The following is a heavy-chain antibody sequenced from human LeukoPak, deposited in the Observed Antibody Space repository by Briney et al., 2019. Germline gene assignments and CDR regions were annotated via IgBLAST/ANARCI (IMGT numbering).Heavy chain of an antibody. D-gene: IGHD1-20*01. J-gene: IGHJ5*02. Sequence: ASVKVPCKASGYSFTAYYMHWVRQAPGQGLEWMGWINPSSGGTNYAQKSQGRVTMTRDTSIRTAYMELSRLRSDDTAVYYCARASVITGSTETFDPWGQGTLVSVSS. CDR2: INPSSGGT. CDR1: GYSFTAYY. V-gene: IGHV1-2*02. CDR3: ARASVITGSTETFDP.